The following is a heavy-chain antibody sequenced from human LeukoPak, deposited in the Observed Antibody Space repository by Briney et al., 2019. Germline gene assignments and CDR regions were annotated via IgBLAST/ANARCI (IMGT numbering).Heavy chain of an antibody. V-gene: IGHV1-18*01. CDR2: ISAYNGNT. CDR3: ARGSPPRRNYDSRGYYSYYFDY. Sequence: GAXVKVSCKASGYTFTSYGITWVRQAPGQGLEWMGWISAYNGNTHYAQKLQGRVTMTTGTSTSTVYMELRSLRSDDTAVYYCARGSPPRRNYDSRGYYSYYFDYWGQGTLVTVSS. J-gene: IGHJ4*02. D-gene: IGHD3-22*01. CDR1: GYTFTSYG.